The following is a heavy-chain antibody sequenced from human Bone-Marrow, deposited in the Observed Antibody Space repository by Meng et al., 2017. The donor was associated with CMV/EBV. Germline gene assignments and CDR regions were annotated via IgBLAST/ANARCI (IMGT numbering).Heavy chain of an antibody. CDR3: ARGFTTDY. Sequence: GGSLRLSCAASGFTLSNFEMHWVRQAPGKGLEWISYISSSGDRTLNAESVRGRFRTSRDNAKSSIYLEMESLRVEDTAIYYCARGFTTDYWGQGTLVTVSS. V-gene: IGHV3-48*03. J-gene: IGHJ4*02. CDR1: GFTLSNFE. D-gene: IGHD3-3*01. CDR2: ISSSGDRT.